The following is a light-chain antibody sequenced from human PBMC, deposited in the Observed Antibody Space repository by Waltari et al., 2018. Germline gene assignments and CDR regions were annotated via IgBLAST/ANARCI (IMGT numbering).Light chain of an antibody. CDR3: AAWDDSLNGWV. CDR2: SNN. V-gene: IGLV1-44*01. J-gene: IGLJ3*02. Sequence: QSVLTQPPSASGTPGQRVTISCSGSSSNIGGHTVNWYQQLPGTAPKLLIYSNNQRPSGVPHRFSGSKSGTSASLAISGLQSEDEADYYCAAWDDSLNGWVFGGGTKLTVL. CDR1: SSNIGGHT.